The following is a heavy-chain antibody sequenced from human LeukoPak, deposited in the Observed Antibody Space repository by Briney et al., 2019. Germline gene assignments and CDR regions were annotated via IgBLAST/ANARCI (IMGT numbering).Heavy chain of an antibody. CDR2: ISGSGGDT. CDR3: AKMGPGSGYFDAFDL. CDR1: GFTFSSYA. Sequence: PGGSLRLSCAASGFTFSSYAMSWVRQAPGKGLEWVSVISGSGGDTHYADSVKGRFTISRDNSKNTLYLQMNSLRVEDTAVYYCAKMGPGSGYFDAFDLWGQGTMVTVSS. J-gene: IGHJ3*01. D-gene: IGHD3-22*01. V-gene: IGHV3-23*01.